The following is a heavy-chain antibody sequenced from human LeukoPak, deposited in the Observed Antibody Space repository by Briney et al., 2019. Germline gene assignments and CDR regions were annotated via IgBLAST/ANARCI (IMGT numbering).Heavy chain of an antibody. V-gene: IGHV3-21*01. CDR3: ARDLIAARDY. Sequence: GGSLRLSCAASGFTFSSYNMNWVRQAPGKGLEWVSSISSSSYIYYADSVKGRFTISRDNAKNSLYLQMNSLRAEDTAVYYCARDLIAARDYWGQGTLVTVSS. CDR2: ISSSSYI. CDR1: GFTFSSYN. D-gene: IGHD6-6*01. J-gene: IGHJ4*02.